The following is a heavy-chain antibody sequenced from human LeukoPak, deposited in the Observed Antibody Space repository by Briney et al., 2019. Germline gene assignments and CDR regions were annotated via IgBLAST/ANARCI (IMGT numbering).Heavy chain of an antibody. CDR2: IKQDGSAK. CDR1: GFTFSAYW. Sequence: GGSLRLSCAVSGFTFSAYWMSWVRQAPGKGLEWVANIKQDGSAKFYVDSVKGRFTISRDNAKNSLYLQMNSLRAGDTGVYYCATSSDAPANMWGQGTLVTVSS. V-gene: IGHV3-7*01. D-gene: IGHD2-2*01. CDR3: ATSSDAPANM. J-gene: IGHJ4*02.